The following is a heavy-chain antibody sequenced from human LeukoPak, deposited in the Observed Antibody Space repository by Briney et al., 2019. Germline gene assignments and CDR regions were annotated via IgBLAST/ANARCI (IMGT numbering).Heavy chain of an antibody. D-gene: IGHD3-22*01. V-gene: IGHV3-11*01. CDR3: ARDDYDASGSPKGYFDY. CDR1: GFTFSDYY. Sequence: GGSLRLSSAASGFTFSDYYITWIRQAAGKGLEWIASISRDGSTIYYADSVKGRFTISRDNAKKSLFLQMSGLRAEDTAVYYCARDDYDASGSPKGYFDYWGQGSLVAVSS. CDR2: ISRDGSTI. J-gene: IGHJ4*02.